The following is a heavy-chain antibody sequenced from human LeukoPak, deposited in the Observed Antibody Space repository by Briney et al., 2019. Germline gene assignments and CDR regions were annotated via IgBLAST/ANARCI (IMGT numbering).Heavy chain of an antibody. V-gene: IGHV1-69*06. J-gene: IGHJ5*02. CDR1: GGTFSSYS. CDR2: IIPIFGPT. Sequence: ASVKVSCKASGGTFSSYSISWVRQAPGQGLEWMGGIIPIFGPTNYAQTFQGRVTITADKSTSTAYMELSSLRSEDTAVYYCAGAGDNDFWSGSDGGDNWFDPWGQGTLVTVSS. CDR3: AGAGDNDFWSGSDGGDNWFDP. D-gene: IGHD3-3*01.